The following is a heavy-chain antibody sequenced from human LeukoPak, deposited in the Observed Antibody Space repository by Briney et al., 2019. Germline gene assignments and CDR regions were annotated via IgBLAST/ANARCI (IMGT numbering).Heavy chain of an antibody. CDR2: IIPIFGTA. Sequence: SVKVSCKASGGTFSSYAISWVRQAPGQGPEWMGGIIPIFGTANYAQKFQGRVTITADESTSTAYMELSSLRSEDTAVYYCARERTSYQLRKYYFDYWGQGTLVTVSS. D-gene: IGHD2-2*01. CDR1: GGTFSSYA. V-gene: IGHV1-69*13. CDR3: ARERTSYQLRKYYFDY. J-gene: IGHJ4*02.